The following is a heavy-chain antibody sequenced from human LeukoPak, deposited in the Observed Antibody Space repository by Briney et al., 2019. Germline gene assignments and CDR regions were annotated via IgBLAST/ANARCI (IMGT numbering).Heavy chain of an antibody. CDR1: GGTFSSYA. D-gene: IGHD5-12*01. Sequence: ASVKVSCKASGGTFSSYAISWVRQAPGQGLEWMGGIIPIFGTANYAQKFQGRVTITADESTSTAYMELSSLRSEDTAVYYCAREDQYSGYDYSRWGSYYYMDVWGKGTTVTISS. CDR2: IIPIFGTA. V-gene: IGHV1-69*13. J-gene: IGHJ6*03. CDR3: AREDQYSGYDYSRWGSYYYMDV.